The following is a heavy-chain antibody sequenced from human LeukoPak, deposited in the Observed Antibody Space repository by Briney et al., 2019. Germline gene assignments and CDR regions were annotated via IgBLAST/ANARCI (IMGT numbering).Heavy chain of an antibody. CDR1: GFTFSSYG. Sequence: PGGSLRLSCVASGFTFSSYGIHWVRQAPGKGLEWVAVISYDGSNKYYADSVKGRFTISRDNSKNTLYLQMDSLRAEDTAVYYCARDRIVVVTGYGMDVWGQGTTVTVSS. CDR2: ISYDGSNK. D-gene: IGHD2-21*02. J-gene: IGHJ6*02. CDR3: ARDRIVVVTGYGMDV. V-gene: IGHV3-30*03.